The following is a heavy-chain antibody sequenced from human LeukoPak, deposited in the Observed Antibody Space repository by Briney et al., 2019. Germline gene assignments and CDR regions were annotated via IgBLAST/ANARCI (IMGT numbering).Heavy chain of an antibody. CDR2: ISGSGSTV. CDR3: ARARVGVAGFFDC. CDR1: GFTFSDYY. J-gene: IGHJ4*02. D-gene: IGHD6-13*01. V-gene: IGHV3-11*01. Sequence: GGSLRLSCAASGFTFSDYYMSWIRQAPGKGLEWVTYISGSGSTVYYADSVKGRFTISRDNSRNTLWLQLNSLRVEDTAVYYCARARVGVAGFFDCWGQGTLVTVSS.